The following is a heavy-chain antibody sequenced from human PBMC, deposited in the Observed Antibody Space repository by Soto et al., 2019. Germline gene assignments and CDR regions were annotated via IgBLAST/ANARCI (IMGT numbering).Heavy chain of an antibody. V-gene: IGHV3-15*07. CDR1: GFTFSNAW. D-gene: IGHD3-9*01. Sequence: NPGGSLRLSCAASGFTFSNAWMNWVRQAPGKGLEWVGRIKSKTDGGTTDYAAPVKGRFTISRDDSKNTLYLQMNSLKTEDTAVYYCTSRSAPYYDILTGYPHSADWGQGTLVTVSS. CDR2: IKSKTDGGTT. CDR3: TSRSAPYYDILTGYPHSAD. J-gene: IGHJ4*02.